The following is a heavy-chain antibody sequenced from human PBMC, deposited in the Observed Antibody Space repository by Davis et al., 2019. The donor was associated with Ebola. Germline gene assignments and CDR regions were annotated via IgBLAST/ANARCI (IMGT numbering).Heavy chain of an antibody. D-gene: IGHD1-26*01. J-gene: IGHJ4*02. Sequence: PSETLSLTCAVYGGSFSGYYWSWIRQPPGKGLEWIGEINHSGSTNYNPSLKSRVTISVDTSKKQFSLKVSSVTAADTAVYYCARPRVADAGNFDYWGQGTLVTVSS. CDR3: ARPRVADAGNFDY. V-gene: IGHV4-34*01. CDR2: INHSGST. CDR1: GGSFSGYY.